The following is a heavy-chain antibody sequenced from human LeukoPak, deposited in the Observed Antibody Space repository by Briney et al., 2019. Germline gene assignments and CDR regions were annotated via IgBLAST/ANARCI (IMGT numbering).Heavy chain of an antibody. CDR3: AKVGSYYVDY. V-gene: IGHV3-74*03. D-gene: IGHD1-26*01. CDR1: GFTFNIYW. CDR2: IDSNGGGA. J-gene: IGHJ4*02. Sequence: GGSLRLSCATSGFTFNIYWMQWVRQVPGKGLVWVSRIDSNGGGATYADSVKGRFTTSRDNGNNTMYLQMNSLRAEDTALYYCAKVGSYYVDYWGQGTLVTVSS.